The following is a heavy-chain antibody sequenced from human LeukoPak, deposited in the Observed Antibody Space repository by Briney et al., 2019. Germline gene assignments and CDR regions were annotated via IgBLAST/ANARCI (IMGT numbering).Heavy chain of an antibody. D-gene: IGHD6-13*01. CDR2: ITGSGGNT. CDR1: GFIFSSYS. CDR3: AKAASSSWPSYYYGMDV. J-gene: IGHJ6*02. V-gene: IGHV3-23*01. Sequence: GGSLRLSCAASGFIFSSYSMSWVRQAPGKGLEWVSVITGSGGNTYYADSVKGRFTISKDNSKNTVYLQMSSLRVDDTAIYYCAKAASSSWPSYYYGMDVWGQGTTVTVSS.